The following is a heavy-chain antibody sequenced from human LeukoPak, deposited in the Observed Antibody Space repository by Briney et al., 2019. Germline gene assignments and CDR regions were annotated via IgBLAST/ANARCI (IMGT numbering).Heavy chain of an antibody. CDR2: ISAYNGNT. J-gene: IGHJ4*02. CDR3: ARDKFGSGWYDYFDY. D-gene: IGHD6-19*01. Sequence: ASVNVSCTASGYTFTIYGISWVRPAPGQGLEWMGWISAYNGNTNYAQKLQGRVTMTTDTSTSTAYMELRSLRSDDTAVYYCARDKFGSGWYDYFDYWGQGTLVTVSS. V-gene: IGHV1-18*01. CDR1: GYTFTIYG.